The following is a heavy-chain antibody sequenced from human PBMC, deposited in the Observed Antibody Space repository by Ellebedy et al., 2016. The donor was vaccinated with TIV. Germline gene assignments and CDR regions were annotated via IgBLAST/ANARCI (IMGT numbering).Heavy chain of an antibody. J-gene: IGHJ4*02. CDR1: GGTFSSYA. D-gene: IGHD5-18*01. CDR3: ARDGIHVDTAMGFFDY. CDR2: IIPIFGTA. Sequence: SVKVSXXASGGTFSSYAISWVRQAPGQGLEWMGGIIPIFGTANYAQKFQGRVTITADESTSTAYMELSSLRSEDTAVYYCARDGIHVDTAMGFFDYWGQGTLVTVSS. V-gene: IGHV1-69*13.